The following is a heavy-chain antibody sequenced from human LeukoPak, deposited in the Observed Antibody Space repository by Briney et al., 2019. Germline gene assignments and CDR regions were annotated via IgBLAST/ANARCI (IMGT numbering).Heavy chain of an antibody. V-gene: IGHV4-34*01. CDR3: ASSDYGGNSGADY. J-gene: IGHJ4*02. CDR2: INHSGST. Sequence: SETLSLTCAVYGGSFSGYYWSWTRQPPGKGLEWIGEINHSGSTNYNPSLKSRVTISVDTSKNQFSLKLSSVTAADTAVYYCASSDYGGNSGADYWGQGTLVTVSS. D-gene: IGHD4-23*01. CDR1: GGSFSGYY.